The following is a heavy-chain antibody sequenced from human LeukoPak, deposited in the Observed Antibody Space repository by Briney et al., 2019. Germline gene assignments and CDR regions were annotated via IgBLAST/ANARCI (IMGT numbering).Heavy chain of an antibody. CDR1: GFTFSRCA. V-gene: IGHV3-23*01. J-gene: IGHJ4*02. CDR3: AKDEGSGWALKYYFDY. CDR2: ISASGGST. D-gene: IGHD6-19*01. Sequence: GRSLRLSCAASGFTFSRCAMTWVSQAPGKGMEWGSGISASGGSTYYADSVKGRFTISRDHSKNTLYLQMSSLRAEDTAVYYCAKDEGSGWALKYYFDYWGQGTLVTVSS.